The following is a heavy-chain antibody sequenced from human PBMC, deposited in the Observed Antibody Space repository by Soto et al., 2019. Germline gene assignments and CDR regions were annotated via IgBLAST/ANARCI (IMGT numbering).Heavy chain of an antibody. CDR3: ARDYLYSSGWYYYYGMDV. V-gene: IGHV3-30*04. J-gene: IGHJ6*02. CDR1: GFTFSSYA. CDR2: ISYDGSNK. D-gene: IGHD6-19*01. Sequence: GGSLRLSCAASGFTFSSYAMHWVRQAPGKGLEWVAVISYDGSNKYYADSVKGRFTISRDNSKNTLYLQMNSLRAEDTAVYYCARDYLYSSGWYYYYGMDVWGQGTTVTVSS.